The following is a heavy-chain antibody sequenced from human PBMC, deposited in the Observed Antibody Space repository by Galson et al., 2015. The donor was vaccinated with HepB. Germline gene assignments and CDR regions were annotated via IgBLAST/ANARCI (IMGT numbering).Heavy chain of an antibody. CDR1: GYTFTSYG. CDR2: LSIYNDNT. V-gene: IGHV1-18*01. D-gene: IGHD4-17*01. J-gene: IGHJ4*02. Sequence: SVKVPCKASGYTFTSYGISWVRQAPGQGLEWMGWLSIYNDNTNYAQKLQGRVTMTTDTSTSTAYMELRSLRSDDTAVYYCARGSDYGDYYFDYWGQGTLVTVSS. CDR3: ARGSDYGDYYFDY.